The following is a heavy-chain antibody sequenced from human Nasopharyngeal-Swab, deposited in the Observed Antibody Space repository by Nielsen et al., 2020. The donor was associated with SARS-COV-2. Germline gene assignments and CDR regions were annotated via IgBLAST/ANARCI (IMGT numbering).Heavy chain of an antibody. D-gene: IGHD4-23*01. Sequence: SETLSLTCTVSGGSISSSSYYWGWIRQPSGKGLEWIGSIYYSGSTYYNPSLKSRVTISVDTSKNQFSLKLSSVTAADTAVYYCARVNYGGIFDYWGQGTLVTVSS. J-gene: IGHJ4*02. V-gene: IGHV4-39*07. CDR3: ARVNYGGIFDY. CDR2: IYYSGST. CDR1: GGSISSSSYY.